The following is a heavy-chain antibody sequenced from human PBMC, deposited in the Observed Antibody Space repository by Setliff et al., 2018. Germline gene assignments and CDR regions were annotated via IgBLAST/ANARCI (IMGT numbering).Heavy chain of an antibody. CDR1: GYSFSNYA. CDR2: IIPMFGTP. Sequence: SVKVSCKASGYSFSNYAISWVRQAPGQGLEWMGGIIPMFGTPAYTQKFQDRVTITTDGSTSTAYMELNSLTSEDTAVYYCARSPAVLGIVYLDPWGQGTLVTV. V-gene: IGHV1-69*05. D-gene: IGHD2-15*01. J-gene: IGHJ5*02. CDR3: ARSPAVLGIVYLDP.